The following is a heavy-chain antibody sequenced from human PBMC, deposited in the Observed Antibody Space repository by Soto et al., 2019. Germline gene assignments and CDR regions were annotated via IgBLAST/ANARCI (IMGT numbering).Heavy chain of an antibody. Sequence: SVKVSCKASGYTFTSYAMHWVRQAPGQRLEWMGWINPIFGTANYAQKFQGRVTITADESTSTAYMELSSLRSEDTAVYYCARMEAALRYYYGMDVWGQGTTVTVSS. CDR1: GYTFTSYA. CDR2: INPIFGTA. V-gene: IGHV1-69*13. J-gene: IGHJ6*02. CDR3: ARMEAALRYYYGMDV. D-gene: IGHD6-13*01.